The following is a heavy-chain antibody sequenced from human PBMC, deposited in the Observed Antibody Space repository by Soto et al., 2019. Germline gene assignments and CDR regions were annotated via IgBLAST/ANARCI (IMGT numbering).Heavy chain of an antibody. J-gene: IGHJ6*02. Sequence: GWSLRLSCAASGFTFSSYAMHWVRQAPGKGLEWVAVISYDGSNKYYADSVKGRFTISRDNSKNTLYLQMNSLRAEDTAVYYCARGGLAATPTHYYYGMDVWGQGTTVTVSS. D-gene: IGHD2-15*01. V-gene: IGHV3-30-3*01. CDR3: ARGGLAATPTHYYYGMDV. CDR2: ISYDGSNK. CDR1: GFTFSSYA.